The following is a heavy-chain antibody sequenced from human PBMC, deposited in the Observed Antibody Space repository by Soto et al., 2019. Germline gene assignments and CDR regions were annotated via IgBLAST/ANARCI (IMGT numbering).Heavy chain of an antibody. Sequence: TLSLTCTVPGGSIRSDGFYWTWVRHLPGKGLEWVGFIYYSGSTYYNPSLKSRITISMDSSRNQFFLRLSSVTAADMAVYYCARGPKNLGGSFYYGMDVWGQGTTVTVSS. V-gene: IGHV4-31*03. CDR3: ARGPKNLGGSFYYGMDV. CDR2: IYYSGST. CDR1: GGSIRSDGFY. J-gene: IGHJ6*02.